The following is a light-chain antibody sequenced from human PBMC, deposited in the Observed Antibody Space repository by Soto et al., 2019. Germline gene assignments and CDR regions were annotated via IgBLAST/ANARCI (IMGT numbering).Light chain of an antibody. CDR1: STDVGAYNY. Sequence: QSVLTQPPCASGSPGQSVTISCTGTSTDVGAYNYVSWYQQHPGKAPKLMIYAVSKRPSGVPDRFSGSKSGNTASLTVSGLQADDEADYYCSSYVGNNNLVFGGGTKLTV. J-gene: IGLJ2*01. CDR3: SSYVGNNNLV. V-gene: IGLV2-8*01. CDR2: AVS.